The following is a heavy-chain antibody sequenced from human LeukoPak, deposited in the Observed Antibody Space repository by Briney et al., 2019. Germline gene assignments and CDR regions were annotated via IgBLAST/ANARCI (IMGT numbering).Heavy chain of an antibody. CDR1: GYSISSGYY. CDR3: ATPNPRYSTRGFDY. Sequence: PSETLSLTCTVSGYSISSGYYWGWIRQPPGKGLEWIGSIYHSGSTYYNPSLKSRVTISVDTSKNQFSLKLSSVTAADTAVYYCATPNPRYSTRGFDYWGQGTLVTVSS. D-gene: IGHD6-13*01. V-gene: IGHV4-38-2*02. CDR2: IYHSGST. J-gene: IGHJ4*02.